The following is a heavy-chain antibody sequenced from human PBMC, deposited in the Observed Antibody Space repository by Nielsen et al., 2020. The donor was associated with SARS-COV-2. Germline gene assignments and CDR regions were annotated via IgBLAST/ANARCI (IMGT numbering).Heavy chain of an antibody. CDR2: IYPGDSDT. D-gene: IGHD3-10*01. CDR1: GYSFTSYW. Sequence: GESLKISCKGSGYSFTSYWIGWVRQMPGKGLEWMGIIYPGDSDTRYSPSFQGQVTISADKSISTAYLQWSSLKASDTAMYYCARQEVTMVRGVIMGDAFDIWGQGTMVTVSS. J-gene: IGHJ3*02. CDR3: ARQEVTMVRGVIMGDAFDI. V-gene: IGHV5-51*01.